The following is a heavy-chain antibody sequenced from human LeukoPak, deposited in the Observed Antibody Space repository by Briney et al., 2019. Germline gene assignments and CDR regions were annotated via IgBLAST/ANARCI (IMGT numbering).Heavy chain of an antibody. V-gene: IGHV4-59*03. J-gene: IGHJ6*02. Sequence: SETLSLTCAVSGGSISGFYWTWIRQPPGKGLEFIGQIHYSGSTDYNPSLRSRITMSVDTSKNQFFLSLNSVTAADTAVYYCAKFGLYYNMDVWGQGTTVTVSS. CDR1: GGSISGFY. CDR3: AKFGLYYNMDV. D-gene: IGHD3-16*01. CDR2: IHYSGST.